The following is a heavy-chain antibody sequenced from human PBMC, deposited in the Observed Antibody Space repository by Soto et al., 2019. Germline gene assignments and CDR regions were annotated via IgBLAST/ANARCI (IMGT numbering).Heavy chain of an antibody. CDR3: ARHLPYCGGDCYSLDY. CDR1: GGXISSYY. V-gene: IGHV4-59*08. J-gene: IGHJ4*02. CDR2: IYYSAST. D-gene: IGHD2-21*02. Sequence: PWETLSLTCTVSGGXISSYYWSWIRQPPGKGLEWIGYIYYSASTNYSPSLKSRVTISVDTSKNQFSLNLSSVTAADTAVYFCARHLPYCGGDCYSLDYWGQGTLVTVSS.